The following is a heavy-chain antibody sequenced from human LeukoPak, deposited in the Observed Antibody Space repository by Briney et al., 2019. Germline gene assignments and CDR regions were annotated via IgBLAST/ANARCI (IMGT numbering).Heavy chain of an antibody. V-gene: IGHV4-39*07. D-gene: IGHD4-11*01. CDR2: IYYSGST. Sequence: PSETLSLTCTVSGGSISSSSYYWGWIRQPPGKGLEWIGSIYYSGSTFYNPSLKSRVTTSVDTSKNQFSLKLSSVTAADTAVYYCALDSEDWFDPWGQGTLVTVSS. J-gene: IGHJ5*02. CDR1: GGSISSSSYY. CDR3: ALDSEDWFDP.